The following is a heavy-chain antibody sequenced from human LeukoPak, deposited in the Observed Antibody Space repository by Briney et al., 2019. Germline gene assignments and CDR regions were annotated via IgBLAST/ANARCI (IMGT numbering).Heavy chain of an antibody. J-gene: IGHJ6*02. D-gene: IGHD3-10*01. Sequence: GSLRLSCAASGFTVSSNYMSWVRQAPGKGLEWVSVIYSGGSTYYADSVKGRFTISRDNSKNTLYLQMNSLRAEDTAVYYCARDRMVRGVEYYYGMDVWGQGTTVTVSS. V-gene: IGHV3-53*01. CDR3: ARDRMVRGVEYYYGMDV. CDR2: IYSGGST. CDR1: GFTVSSNY.